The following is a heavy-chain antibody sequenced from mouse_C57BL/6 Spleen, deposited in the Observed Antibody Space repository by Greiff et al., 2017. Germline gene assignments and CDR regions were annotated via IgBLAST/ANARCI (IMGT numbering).Heavy chain of an antibody. CDR2: IYPGSGST. D-gene: IGHD2-5*01. Sequence: QVQLQQPGAELVKPGASVKMSCKASGYTFTSYWITWVKQRPGQGLEWIGDIYPGSGSTNYNEKFKSKATLTVDTSSSTAYMKLSSLTSEDSAVYYVARSGYSNSPVYFDYWGQGTTLTVSS. J-gene: IGHJ2*01. V-gene: IGHV1-55*01. CDR1: GYTFTSYW. CDR3: ARSGYSNSPVYFDY.